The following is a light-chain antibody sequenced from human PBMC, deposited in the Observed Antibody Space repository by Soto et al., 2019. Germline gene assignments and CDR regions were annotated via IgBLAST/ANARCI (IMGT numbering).Light chain of an antibody. J-gene: IGKJ1*01. CDR2: AAS. Sequence: DIQMTQSPSSLSASLGDRVTITCRASQGIGNYLAWYQLQPGKVHKLLIYAASTLQSGVPSRFSGSGSGTDFTLTISILPPEDVATYFCQKYNSAPRAFGQGTKVEI. V-gene: IGKV1-27*01. CDR3: QKYNSAPRA. CDR1: QGIGNY.